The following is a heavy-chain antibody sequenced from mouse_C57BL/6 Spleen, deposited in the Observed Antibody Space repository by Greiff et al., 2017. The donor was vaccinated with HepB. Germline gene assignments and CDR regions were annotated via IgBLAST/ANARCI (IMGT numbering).Heavy chain of an antibody. J-gene: IGHJ3*01. Sequence: QVQLKQPGAELVKPGASVKMSCKASGYTFTSYWITWVKQRPGQGLEWIGDIYPGSGSTNYNEKFKSKATLTVDTSSSTAYMQLSSLTSEDSAVYYCAREWNDGYYVISAYWGQGTLVTVSA. CDR1: GYTFTSYW. CDR2: IYPGSGST. CDR3: AREWNDGYYVISAY. V-gene: IGHV1-55*01. D-gene: IGHD2-3*01.